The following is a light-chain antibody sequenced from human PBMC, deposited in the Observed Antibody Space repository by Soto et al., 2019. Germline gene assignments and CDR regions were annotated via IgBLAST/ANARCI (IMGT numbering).Light chain of an antibody. J-gene: IGLJ1*01. CDR3: STPYV. CDR1: SSDVGGYNY. CDR2: DVS. V-gene: IGLV2-14*01. Sequence: QSALTQPASVSGSPGQSITISCTGTSSDVGGYNYVSWFQQHPGKAPKLIIYDVSDRPSGVSNRFSGSKSGNTASLTISGLQADDEADSSSSTPYVLGTGTKLTVL.